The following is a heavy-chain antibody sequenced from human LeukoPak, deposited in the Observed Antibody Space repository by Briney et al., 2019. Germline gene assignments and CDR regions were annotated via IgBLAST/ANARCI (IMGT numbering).Heavy chain of an antibody. V-gene: IGHV4-39*07. CDR3: ARDYRRYDY. CDR1: GGSISSSSYY. CDR2: IYYSGST. J-gene: IGHJ4*02. D-gene: IGHD3-16*02. Sequence: SQTLSLTCTVSGGSISSSSYYWGWIRQPPGKGLEWIGSIYYSGSTYYNPSLKSRVTISVDTSKNQFSLKLSSVTAADTAVYYCARDYRRYDYWGQGTLVTVSS.